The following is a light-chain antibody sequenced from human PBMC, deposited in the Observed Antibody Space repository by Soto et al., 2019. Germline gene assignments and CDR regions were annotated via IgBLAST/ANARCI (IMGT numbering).Light chain of an antibody. CDR2: DVN. V-gene: IGLV2-14*01. Sequence: QSALTQPASVSGSPGQSITISCTGTNSDIGAYDYVSWYQQHPGKAPKHMIWDVNNRPSGVSNRFSGSKSGNRASLTISGLQAEDEADYYCSSYTTTFTLVFGGGTKVTVL. CDR3: SSYTTTFTLV. J-gene: IGLJ2*01. CDR1: NSDIGAYDY.